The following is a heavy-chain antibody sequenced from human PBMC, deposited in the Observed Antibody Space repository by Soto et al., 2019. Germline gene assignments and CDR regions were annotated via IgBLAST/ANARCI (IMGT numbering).Heavy chain of an antibody. CDR2: INAGNGNT. CDR1: GYTFTSYA. Sequence: QVQLVQSGAEVKKPGASVKVSCKASGYTFTSYAMHWVRQAPGQRLEWMGWINAGNGNTKYSLKFKGRVTITRDTSASTAYMELSSLRSEDTAVYYCARGYRIAARSLLWFDPWGQGTLVTVSS. J-gene: IGHJ5*02. CDR3: ARGYRIAARSLLWFDP. V-gene: IGHV1-3*01. D-gene: IGHD6-6*01.